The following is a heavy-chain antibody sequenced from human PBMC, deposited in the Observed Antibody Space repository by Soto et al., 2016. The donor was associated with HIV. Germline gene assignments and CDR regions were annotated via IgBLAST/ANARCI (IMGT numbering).Heavy chain of an antibody. CDR1: GFTFSSYW. J-gene: IGHJ6*02. D-gene: IGHD6-19*01. Sequence: EVQLVESGGGLVQPGGSLRLSCAASGFTFSSYWMHWVRQAPGKGLVWVSRINSDGSSTSYADSVKGRFTISRDNAKNTLYLQMNSLRAEDTAVYYCARAGVAVAGGGSYYYYYGMDVWGQGTTVTVSS. V-gene: IGHV3-74*01. CDR2: INSDGSST. CDR3: ARAGVAVAGGGSYYYYYGMDV.